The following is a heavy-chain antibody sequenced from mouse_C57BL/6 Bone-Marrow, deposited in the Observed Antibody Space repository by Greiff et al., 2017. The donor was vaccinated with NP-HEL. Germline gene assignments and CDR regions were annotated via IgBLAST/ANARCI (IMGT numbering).Heavy chain of an antibody. Sequence: VQLQQSGTVLARPGASVKMSCKTSGYTFTSYWMHWVKQRPGQGLEWIGAIYPGNSDTSYNQKFKGKAKLTAVTSASTAYMELSSLTNEDSAVYYCTRDGLYGSSYDWYFDVWGTGTTVTVSS. CDR3: TRDGLYGSSYDWYFDV. CDR2: IYPGNSDT. CDR1: GYTFTSYW. J-gene: IGHJ1*03. V-gene: IGHV1-5*01. D-gene: IGHD1-1*01.